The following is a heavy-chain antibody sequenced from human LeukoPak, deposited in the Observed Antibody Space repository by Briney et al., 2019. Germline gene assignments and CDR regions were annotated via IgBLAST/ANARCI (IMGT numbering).Heavy chain of an antibody. Sequence: ASVKVSCKASGYTFTSYDINWVRQATGQGLEWMGWMNPNSGNTGYAQKFQGRATMTRNTSISTAYMELSSLRSEDTAVYYCARAGLGGVAVAGRLGYWGQGALVTVSS. V-gene: IGHV1-8*01. J-gene: IGHJ4*02. CDR1: GYTFTSYD. CDR2: MNPNSGNT. CDR3: ARAGLGGVAVAGRLGY. D-gene: IGHD6-19*01.